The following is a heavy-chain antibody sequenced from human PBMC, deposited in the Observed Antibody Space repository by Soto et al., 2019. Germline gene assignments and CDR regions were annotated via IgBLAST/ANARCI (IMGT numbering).Heavy chain of an antibody. CDR3: ARSDTAMARFIDY. D-gene: IGHD5-18*01. CDR2: INPSGGST. V-gene: IGHV1-46*03. CDR1: GYTFTSYY. Sequence: QVQLVQSGAEVKKPGASVKVSCKASGYTFTSYYXXXXXXXXXXXXEWMGIINPSGGSTSYAQKFQGRVTMTRDTSTSTVYMELSSLRSEDTAVYYCARSDTAMARFIDYWGQGTLVTVSS. J-gene: IGHJ4*02.